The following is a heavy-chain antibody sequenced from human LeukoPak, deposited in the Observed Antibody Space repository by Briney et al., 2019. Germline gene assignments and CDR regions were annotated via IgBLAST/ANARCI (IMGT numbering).Heavy chain of an antibody. J-gene: IGHJ3*02. CDR2: ISTSGRTI. CDR3: ARENIVVVTAIRDAFDI. V-gene: IGHV3-48*03. Sequence: GGSLRLSCAASGFTFSTYEMSWVRQAPGKGLEWVSYISTSGRTIYYADSVKGRFTISRDNAKNSLYLQMNSLRAEDTAVYYCARENIVVVTAIRDAFDIWGQGTMVTVSS. D-gene: IGHD2-21*02. CDR1: GFTFSTYE.